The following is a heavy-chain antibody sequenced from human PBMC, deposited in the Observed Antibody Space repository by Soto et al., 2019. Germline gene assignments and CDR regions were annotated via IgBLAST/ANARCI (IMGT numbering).Heavy chain of an antibody. CDR3: ARQIYDSDTGPNFQYYFDS. CDR2: IDPSDSQT. J-gene: IGHJ4*02. V-gene: IGHV5-10-1*01. CDR1: GYSFAGYW. D-gene: IGHD3-22*01. Sequence: LGESLKISCKGSGYSFAGYWITWVRQKPGKGLGWMGRIDPSDSQTYYSPSFRGHVTISVTKSITTVFLQWSSLRASDTAMYYCARQIYDSDTGPNFQYYFDSWGQGTPVTVSS.